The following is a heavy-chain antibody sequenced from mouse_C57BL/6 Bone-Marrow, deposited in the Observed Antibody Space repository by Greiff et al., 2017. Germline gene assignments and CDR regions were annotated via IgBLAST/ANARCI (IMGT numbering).Heavy chain of an antibody. D-gene: IGHD2-3*01. CDR1: GYSFTGYY. CDR2: IYPYNGVS. V-gene: IGHV1-31*01. J-gene: IGHJ1*03. Sequence: EVQLQQSGPELVKPGASVKISCKASGYSFTGYYMHWVKQSHGNILDWIGYIYPYNGVSSYNQKFKGKATLTVDKSSSTAYMELRSLTSEDSAVYYCARGGTSYDGYPWYFDVWGTGTTVTVSS. CDR3: ARGGTSYDGYPWYFDV.